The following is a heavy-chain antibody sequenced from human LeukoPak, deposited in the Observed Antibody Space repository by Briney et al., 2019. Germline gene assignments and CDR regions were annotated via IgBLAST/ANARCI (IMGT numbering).Heavy chain of an antibody. CDR1: DVPISTYY. J-gene: IGHJ6*02. V-gene: IGHV4-59*08. CDR2: VYYSGST. Sequence: SETLSLTCTVSDVPISTYYWNWIRQPPGKGLEWIGYVYYSGSTNYNPSLKSRVTISVDTSKNQFSLKLSSVTAADTAVYYCARVVTDRLRWLPEYYGMDVWGQGTTVTVSS. D-gene: IGHD4-23*01. CDR3: ARVVTDRLRWLPEYYGMDV.